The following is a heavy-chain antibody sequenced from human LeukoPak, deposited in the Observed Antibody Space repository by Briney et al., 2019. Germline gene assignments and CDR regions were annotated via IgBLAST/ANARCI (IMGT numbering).Heavy chain of an antibody. CDR3: AKGGKYCSSTSCPPTVTAFDI. D-gene: IGHD2-2*01. J-gene: IGHJ3*02. V-gene: IGHV3-23*01. Sequence: GGSPRLSSAATGFTFSSYAMSWVRQAPGKGLKWVSAISGSGGSTYYADSVKGRFTISRDNSKNTLYLQMNSLRAEDTAVYYCAKGGKYCSSTSCPPTVTAFDIWAKGQWSPSLQ. CDR2: ISGSGGST. CDR1: GFTFSSYA.